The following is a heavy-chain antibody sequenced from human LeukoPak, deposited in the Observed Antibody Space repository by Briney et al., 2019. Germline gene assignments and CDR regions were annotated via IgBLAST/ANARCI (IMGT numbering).Heavy chain of an antibody. CDR1: GGTFNNYG. V-gene: IGHV1-69*05. Sequence: SVKVSCKASGGTFNNYGFSWVRQAPGQGLEWMGGIIPMFGTVSYAQKFQGRVTVTTDASTSTAYMELRSLRFQDTALYYCERDRSGYSLGYALYYFDYWGQGTLVTVSS. CDR3: ERDRSGYSLGYALYYFDY. J-gene: IGHJ4*02. CDR2: IIPMFGTV. D-gene: IGHD5-18*01.